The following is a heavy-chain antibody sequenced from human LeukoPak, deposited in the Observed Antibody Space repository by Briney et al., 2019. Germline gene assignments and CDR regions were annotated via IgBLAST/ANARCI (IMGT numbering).Heavy chain of an antibody. CDR2: VSAYNGVT. CDR3: ARVDLYYDSSGYSQAANDY. D-gene: IGHD3-22*01. V-gene: IGHV1-18*01. Sequence: ASVKVSCKASGYTFTSYAISWVRQAPGQRLEWMGWVSAYNGVTNYAQNFQGRVTMTTDTPTSTAYMELRSLRSDDTAVYYCARVDLYYDSSGYSQAANDYWGQGTLVTVSS. CDR1: GYTFTSYA. J-gene: IGHJ4*02.